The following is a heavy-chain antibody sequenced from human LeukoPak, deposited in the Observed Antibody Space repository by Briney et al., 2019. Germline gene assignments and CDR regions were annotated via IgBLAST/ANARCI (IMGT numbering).Heavy chain of an antibody. CDR3: AREVGTIFGVVTRSYYYYGMDV. D-gene: IGHD3-3*01. J-gene: IGHJ6*02. CDR2: IYTSGST. CDR1: GGSISGYY. Sequence: SETLSLTCTVSGGSISGYYWSWIRQPAGKGLEWIRRIYTSGSTNYNPSLKSRVTMSVDTSKNQFSLKLSSVTAADTAVYYCAREVGTIFGVVTRSYYYYGMDVWGQGPTVTVSS. V-gene: IGHV4-4*07.